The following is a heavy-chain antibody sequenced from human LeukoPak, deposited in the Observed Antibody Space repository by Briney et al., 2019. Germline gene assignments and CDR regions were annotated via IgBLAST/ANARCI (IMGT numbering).Heavy chain of an antibody. Sequence: PSETLSLTCSVSGDSISGSSYYWGWIRQPPGTGLEWIGSIYYSGSTYYNPSLKSRVTISVDTSKNQFSLKLSSVTAADTAVYYCAREMEDKSFSFGELRKNYYYYMDVWGKGTTVTVSS. CDR3: AREMEDKSFSFGELRKNYYYYMDV. J-gene: IGHJ6*03. CDR2: IYYSGST. D-gene: IGHD3-10*01. CDR1: GDSISGSSYY. V-gene: IGHV4-39*07.